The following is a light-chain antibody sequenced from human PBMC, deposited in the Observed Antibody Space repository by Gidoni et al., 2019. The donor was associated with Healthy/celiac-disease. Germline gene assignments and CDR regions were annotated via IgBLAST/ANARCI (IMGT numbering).Light chain of an antibody. CDR1: QSVSNS. V-gene: IGKV3-11*01. Sequence: EIVLTQSTATLFLPPGASATLSCRASQSVSNSLAWYQQKAGQAPRLLIYETSTRATVLPARFSGSWSGTDFTLTISILAPEVFAFYYCQHCAYRPPVTFGGGTKLEIK. J-gene: IGKJ4*01. CDR3: QHCAYRPPVT. CDR2: ETS.